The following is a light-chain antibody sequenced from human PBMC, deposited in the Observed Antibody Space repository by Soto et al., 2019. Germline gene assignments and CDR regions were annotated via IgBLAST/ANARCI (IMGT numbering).Light chain of an antibody. Sequence: IVLTQSPGTLSLSPGERATLSCRASQSVSSNYLAWYQQKPGQGPRLLIFGASSRLTGIPDRFSGSGSGTDFTLTISRLEPEDVGVYYCQQYGSSPRTVGQGTKVEIK. CDR2: GAS. CDR1: QSVSSNY. CDR3: QQYGSSPRT. V-gene: IGKV3-20*01. J-gene: IGKJ2*02.